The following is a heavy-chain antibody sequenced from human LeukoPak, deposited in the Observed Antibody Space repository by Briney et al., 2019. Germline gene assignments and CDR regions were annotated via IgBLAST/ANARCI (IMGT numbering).Heavy chain of an antibody. CDR1: GGTFSSYA. CDR3: ALRYCSGGSCYSGAWFGP. CDR2: IIPIFGIA. Sequence: ASVKVSCKASGGTFSSYAISWVRQAPGQGLEWMGRIIPIFGIANYAQKFQGRVTITADKSTSTAYMELSSLRSEDTAVYYCALRYCSGGSCYSGAWFGPWGQGTLVTVSS. J-gene: IGHJ5*02. D-gene: IGHD2-15*01. V-gene: IGHV1-69*04.